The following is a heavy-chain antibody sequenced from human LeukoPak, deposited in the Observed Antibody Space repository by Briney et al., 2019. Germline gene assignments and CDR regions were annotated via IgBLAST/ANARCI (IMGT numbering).Heavy chain of an antibody. V-gene: IGHV1-18*01. CDR1: GYTFTIYG. D-gene: IGHD4-17*01. CDR3: ARGTIDYGDSSYYYMDV. CDR2: ISAYNGNT. Sequence: GASVKVSSKASGYTFTIYGISWMRQAPGQGLEWMGWISAYNGNTNYAQKLQGRVTMTTDTSTSTAYMELRSLRSDDTAVYYCARGTIDYGDSSYYYMDVWGKGTTVTVSS. J-gene: IGHJ6*03.